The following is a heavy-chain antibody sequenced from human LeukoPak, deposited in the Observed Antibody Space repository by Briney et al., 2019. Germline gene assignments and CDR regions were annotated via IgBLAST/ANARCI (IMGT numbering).Heavy chain of an antibody. Sequence: ASVKVSCKASGYTFTGYYIHWVRQAPGQGLEWMGRINPNSGGTNYAQKFQGRVTMTRDTSISTAYMELSSLRSEDTAVYYCARGGVRGVVVPAAIRGSPPDYWGQGTLVTVSS. D-gene: IGHD2-2*01. CDR2: INPNSGGT. V-gene: IGHV1-2*06. J-gene: IGHJ4*02. CDR3: ARGGVRGVVVPAAIRGSPPDY. CDR1: GYTFTGYY.